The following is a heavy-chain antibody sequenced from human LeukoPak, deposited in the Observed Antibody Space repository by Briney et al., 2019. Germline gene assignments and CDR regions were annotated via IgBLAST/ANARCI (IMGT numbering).Heavy chain of an antibody. J-gene: IGHJ4*02. D-gene: IGHD3-10*01. V-gene: IGHV3-30*18. Sequence: GGSLRLSCAASGFTFSNFYMTWVRQAPGKGLEWVAVISYDGSNKYYADSVEGRFTISRDNSKNTLYLQMNSLRAEDTAVYYCAKVLYDNPYFDYWGQGTLVTVSS. CDR3: AKVLYDNPYFDY. CDR2: ISYDGSNK. CDR1: GFTFSNFY.